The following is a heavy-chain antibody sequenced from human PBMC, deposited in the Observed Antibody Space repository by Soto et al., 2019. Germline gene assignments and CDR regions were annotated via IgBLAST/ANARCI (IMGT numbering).Heavy chain of an antibody. CDR1: GFTFSSYA. Sequence: SGGSLRLSCAASGFTFSSYAMSWVRQAPGRGLEWVSAISGSGGSTYYADSVRGRFSISRDNSKNTLSLQMNSLRAEDTAVYYSTKALYCSSTSCYSGGDTFHIWGQGTMAT. CDR2: ISGSGGST. D-gene: IGHD2-2*01. CDR3: TKALYCSSTSCYSGGDTFHI. V-gene: IGHV3-23*01. J-gene: IGHJ3*02.